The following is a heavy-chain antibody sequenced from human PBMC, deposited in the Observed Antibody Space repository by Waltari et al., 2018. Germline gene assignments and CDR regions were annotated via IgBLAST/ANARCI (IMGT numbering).Heavy chain of an antibody. V-gene: IGHV1-2*06. CDR1: GYTFTGYF. CDR3: ARRFIRGRNDHYYYMDV. J-gene: IGHJ6*03. CDR2: IDPKSGDT. D-gene: IGHD3-10*01. Sequence: QVQLVQSGAEVKKPGASIKVSCKTSGYTFTGYFVHWVRQAPGQGLEWVGRIDPKSGDTNFAQKFQGRVTMTRDTSISTAYMELKWLRSDDTAVYYCARRFIRGRNDHYYYMDVWGKGTSVTVSS.